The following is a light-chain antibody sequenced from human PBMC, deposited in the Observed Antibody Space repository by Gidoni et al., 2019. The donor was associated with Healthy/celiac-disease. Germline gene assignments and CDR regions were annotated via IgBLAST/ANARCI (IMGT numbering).Light chain of an antibody. CDR2: GAS. V-gene: IGKV3-15*01. CDR1: QSVGSS. CDR3: QQYNNWPPLYT. Sequence: EIVMTQSPATLSVSPGERATLSCRASQSVGSSLAWYQQKPGQAPRLLIYGASTRATGIPARFSGSGSGTEFTLAISSLQSGDFAVYYCQQYNNWPPLYTFXXXTKLEIK. J-gene: IGKJ2*01.